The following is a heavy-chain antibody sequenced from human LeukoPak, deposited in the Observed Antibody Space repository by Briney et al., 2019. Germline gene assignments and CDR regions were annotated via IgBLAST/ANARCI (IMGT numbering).Heavy chain of an antibody. Sequence: GGSLRLSCAASGFSFSTYTMRLVRQAPGKGLEYVSGIASNGGSKYYANSVKDRFTISRDNSKNMVYLQMGSLTAEDMAVYYCVREYCTTNNCYNWGLGYWGQGTLVTVSS. J-gene: IGHJ4*02. D-gene: IGHD2-2*02. CDR3: VREYCTTNNCYNWGLGY. CDR2: IASNGGSK. CDR1: GFSFSTYT. V-gene: IGHV3-64*01.